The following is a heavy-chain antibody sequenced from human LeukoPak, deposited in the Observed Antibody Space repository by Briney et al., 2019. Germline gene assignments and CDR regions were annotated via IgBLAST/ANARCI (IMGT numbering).Heavy chain of an antibody. D-gene: IGHD3-3*01. Sequence: SETLSLTCTVSGGSISRYYWSWIRQPPGKGLEWIGYIYYSGSTYYNPSLKSRVTISADTSKNQFSLKVKSVTAADTAVYYCAKNGQSGFSFDPWGQGTLVTVSS. CDR1: GGSISRYY. CDR3: AKNGQSGFSFDP. CDR2: IYYSGST. J-gene: IGHJ5*02. V-gene: IGHV4-59*04.